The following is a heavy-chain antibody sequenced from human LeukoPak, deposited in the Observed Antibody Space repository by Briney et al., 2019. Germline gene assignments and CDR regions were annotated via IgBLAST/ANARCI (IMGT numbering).Heavy chain of an antibody. CDR2: ISAYNGNT. V-gene: IGHV1-18*01. J-gene: IGHJ4*02. CDR1: GYTFNNYG. D-gene: IGHD4-17*01. CDR3: ARVINGDYRRGDY. Sequence: EASVKDSCKASGYTFNNYGIHWVRQAPGQGLEWMGWISAYNGNTNYAQKFQGRVTMTTDTSTSTAYMELRSLRSDDTAVYYCARVINGDYRRGDYWGQGTLVTVSS.